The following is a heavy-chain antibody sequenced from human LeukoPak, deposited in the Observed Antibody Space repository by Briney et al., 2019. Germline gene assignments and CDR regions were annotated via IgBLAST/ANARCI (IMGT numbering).Heavy chain of an antibody. D-gene: IGHD6-19*01. CDR1: GFTFSSYD. CDR3: APVAGWHWFDA. CDR2: IRPSGDNT. V-gene: IGHV3-23*01. Sequence: GGSLRLSCAASGFTFSSYDMTWVRQAPGRGLEWVSSIRPSGDNTYYGASVKGRFTISRDNSKNTVYLQMNNMRVDDTAVYYCAPVAGWHWFDAWGQEALVTVSS. J-gene: IGHJ5*02.